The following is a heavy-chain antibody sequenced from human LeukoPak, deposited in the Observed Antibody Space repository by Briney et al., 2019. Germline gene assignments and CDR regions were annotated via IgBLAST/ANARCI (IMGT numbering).Heavy chain of an antibody. Sequence: QSGGSLRLSCAASGFTFSSYLTNCVPRAPGEGLEGGSYISSSSSTIYYADSVKGPFTISRDNAKISLYLQMNSLRAEDTDVYYCARDFGARGWFDYWGQGTLVTVSS. V-gene: IGHV3-48*01. CDR2: ISSSSSTI. D-gene: IGHD6-19*01. CDR1: GFTFSSYL. J-gene: IGHJ4*02. CDR3: ARDFGARGWFDY.